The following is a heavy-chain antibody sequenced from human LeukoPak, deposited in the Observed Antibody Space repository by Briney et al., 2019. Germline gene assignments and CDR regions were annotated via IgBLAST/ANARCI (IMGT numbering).Heavy chain of an antibody. Sequence: ASVKVSCKASGYTFTSYGISWVRQAPGQGLEWMGGIIPIFGTANYAQKFQGRVTITADESTSTAYMELSSLRSEDTAVYYCASSSSSWYGLDYYYMDVWGKGTTVTISS. D-gene: IGHD6-13*01. CDR1: GYTFTSYG. CDR2: IIPIFGTA. V-gene: IGHV1-69*13. CDR3: ASSSSSWYGLDYYYMDV. J-gene: IGHJ6*03.